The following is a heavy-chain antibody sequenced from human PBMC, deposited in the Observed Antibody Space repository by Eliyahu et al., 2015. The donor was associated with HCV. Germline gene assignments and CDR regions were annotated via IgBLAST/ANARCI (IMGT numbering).Heavy chain of an antibody. J-gene: IGHJ4*02. D-gene: IGHD3-3*01. CDR2: ITGSGGTT. CDR3: ARDPPWSAERLFHY. Sequence: EVQLLESGGDLVQPGGSLRLSCAXXGFTFSXYAMSWVRQTPEKGLEWVSLITGSGGTTYYADSVKGRFTISRDNVKNTVYLQMDSLRAEDTAIYYCARDPPWSAERLFHYWGQGTRVTVSS. V-gene: IGHV3-23*01. CDR1: GFTFSXYA.